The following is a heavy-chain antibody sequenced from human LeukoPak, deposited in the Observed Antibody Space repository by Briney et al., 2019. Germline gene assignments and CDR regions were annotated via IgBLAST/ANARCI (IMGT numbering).Heavy chain of an antibody. CDR2: ISYDGSNK. V-gene: IGHV3-30*03. CDR3: ARFTKRGAFDI. J-gene: IGHJ3*02. D-gene: IGHD1-1*01. Sequence: PGGSLRLSCAASGFTFSSYGMHWVRQAPGKGLEWVAVISYDGSNKYYADSVKGRFTISRDNSKNTLYLQMNSLRAEDTAVYYCARFTKRGAFDIWGQGTMVTVSS. CDR1: GFTFSSYG.